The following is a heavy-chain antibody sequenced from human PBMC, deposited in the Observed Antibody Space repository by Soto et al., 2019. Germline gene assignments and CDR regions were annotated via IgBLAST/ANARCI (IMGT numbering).Heavy chain of an antibody. CDR2: ISWNSGSI. CDR1: GFTFDDYA. V-gene: IGHV3-9*01. CDR3: AKEGAAGTYNWFDP. D-gene: IGHD6-13*01. Sequence: EVQLVESGGGLVQPGRSLRLSCAASGFTFDDYAMHWVRQAPGKGLAWVSGISWNSGSIGYADSVKGRFTISRDNAKNSLYLQMNSLRAEDTALYYCAKEGAAGTYNWFDPWGQGTLVTVSS. J-gene: IGHJ5*02.